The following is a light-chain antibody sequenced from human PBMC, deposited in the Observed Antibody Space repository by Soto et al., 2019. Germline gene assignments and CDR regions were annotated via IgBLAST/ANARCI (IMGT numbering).Light chain of an antibody. Sequence: EIWLTHSPGTLSLSPGDRATLSCMAIQSVTSNYLSLYQQKPGQAPSLLIFFASTRAIGIPDRLRGSGSGTDLTLTITRLEPADFAVYYCQQYDNXRWTCGQGTKV. CDR2: FAS. J-gene: IGKJ1*01. CDR3: QQYDNXRWT. CDR1: QSVTSNY. V-gene: IGKV3-20*01.